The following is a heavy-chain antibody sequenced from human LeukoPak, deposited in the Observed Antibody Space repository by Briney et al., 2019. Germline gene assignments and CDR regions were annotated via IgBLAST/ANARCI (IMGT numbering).Heavy chain of an antibody. V-gene: IGHV3-74*01. CDR2: IGSDGSSA. J-gene: IGHJ3*02. D-gene: IGHD5-18*01. Sequence: GGSLRLSCAASGFTFSTYFIHWVRQGPGKGLVWVSRIGSDGSSASSADSVKGRFTISRDKAKNTVLLQMYSLRAEDTALYYCALSYEYDPPDALDIWGQGTMVTVSS. CDR3: ALSYEYDPPDALDI. CDR1: GFTFSTYF.